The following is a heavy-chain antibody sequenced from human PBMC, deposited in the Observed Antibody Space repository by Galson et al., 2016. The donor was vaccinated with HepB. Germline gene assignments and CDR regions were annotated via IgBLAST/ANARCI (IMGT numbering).Heavy chain of an antibody. J-gene: IGHJ4*02. V-gene: IGHV4-39*07. CDR2: IYYTGNT. D-gene: IGHD6-19*01. CDR1: GVSISSSNYY. CDR3: ARGVSGFGY. Sequence: SETLSLTCSVSGVSISSSNYYWAWVRQPPGKGLEWIGSIYYTGNTYYSPSLKSRVAISADTSKNQFSMKLSSVTAADTALYYCARGVSGFGYWGQGTLVTVSS.